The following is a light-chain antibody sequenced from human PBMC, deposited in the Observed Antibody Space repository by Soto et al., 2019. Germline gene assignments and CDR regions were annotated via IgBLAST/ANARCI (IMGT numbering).Light chain of an antibody. CDR1: RSDIGRYNY. Sequence: QSVLAQPASVSGSPGQSITISCTGTRSDIGRYNYVSWYQQRPGKAPKLLIYEVTYRPSGVSARFSGSESGSTASLTISGLQAEDEADYYCSSYSTTTSPHVLFGGGTKVTVL. J-gene: IGLJ2*01. CDR3: SSYSTTTSPHVL. CDR2: EVT. V-gene: IGLV2-14*01.